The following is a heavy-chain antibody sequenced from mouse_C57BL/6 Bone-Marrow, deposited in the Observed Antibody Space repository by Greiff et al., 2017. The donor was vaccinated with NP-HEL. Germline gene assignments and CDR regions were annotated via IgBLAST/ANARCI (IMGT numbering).Heavy chain of an antibody. CDR3: TTGSSSSFDY. V-gene: IGHV14-4*01. CDR2: IDPENGDT. D-gene: IGHD1-1*01. CDR1: GFNIKDDY. Sequence: EVQLQQSGAELVRPGASVKLSCTASGFNIKDDYMHWVKQRPEQGLEWIGWIDPENGDTEYASKFQGKATITADTSSNTAYLQLSSLTSEDTAVYYCTTGSSSSFDYWGQGTTLTVSS. J-gene: IGHJ2*01.